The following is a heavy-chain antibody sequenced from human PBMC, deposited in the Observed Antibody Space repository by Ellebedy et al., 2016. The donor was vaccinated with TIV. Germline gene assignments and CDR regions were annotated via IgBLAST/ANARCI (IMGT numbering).Heavy chain of an antibody. Sequence: SETLSLTCTVSGGSISSSTSYWGWIRQPPGKGLEWIGSVYYSGTTYYNPSLKSRVTISLDTSKNQFSLRLSSVTAADTAVYYCARGIGGSFDAFDLWGQGTVVTVSS. J-gene: IGHJ3*01. CDR2: VYYSGTT. CDR3: ARGIGGSFDAFDL. V-gene: IGHV4-39*01. D-gene: IGHD2-15*01. CDR1: GGSISSSTSY.